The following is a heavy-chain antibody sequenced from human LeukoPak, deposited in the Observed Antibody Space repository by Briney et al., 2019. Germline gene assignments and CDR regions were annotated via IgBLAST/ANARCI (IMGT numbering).Heavy chain of an antibody. V-gene: IGHV3-21*04. J-gene: IGHJ4*02. D-gene: IGHD2-15*01. CDR1: GFTFSSYS. Sequence: GGSLRLSCAASGFTFSSYSMNWVRQAPGKGLEWVSSVSSSSSYIYYADSVKGRFTISRDNAKNSLYLQMNSLRAEATAVYYCARVGRYCSGGSCDGAFDYWGQGTLVTVSS. CDR3: ARVGRYCSGGSCDGAFDY. CDR2: VSSSSSYI.